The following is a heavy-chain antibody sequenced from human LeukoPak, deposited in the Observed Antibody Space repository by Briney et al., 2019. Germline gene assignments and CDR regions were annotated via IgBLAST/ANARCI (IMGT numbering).Heavy chain of an antibody. Sequence: PSETLSLTCAVYGGSFSGYYWSWIRQPPGKGLEWIGEINHSGSTNYNPSLKSRVTISVDTSKNQFSLKLSSVTAADTAVYYCARHGPSDWGRIDYWGQGTLVTVSS. V-gene: IGHV4-34*01. D-gene: IGHD7-27*01. CDR2: INHSGST. CDR3: ARHGPSDWGRIDY. CDR1: GGSFSGYY. J-gene: IGHJ4*02.